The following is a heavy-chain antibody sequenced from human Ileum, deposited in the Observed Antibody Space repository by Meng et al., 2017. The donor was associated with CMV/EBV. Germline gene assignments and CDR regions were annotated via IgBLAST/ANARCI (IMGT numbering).Heavy chain of an antibody. J-gene: IGHJ4*02. CDR1: GFTSSRYL. Sequence: SLMISCASSGFTSSRYLMCWVRQVPGKGLEWVANINPDGSDKHYVHSVKGPFTISRDNARNSLYLQMNSLRAEGTALYYCARDSQDFVFVPAANIDYWGQGTLVTVSS. D-gene: IGHD2-2*01. CDR3: ARDSQDFVFVPAANIDY. V-gene: IGHV3-7*01. CDR2: INPDGSDK.